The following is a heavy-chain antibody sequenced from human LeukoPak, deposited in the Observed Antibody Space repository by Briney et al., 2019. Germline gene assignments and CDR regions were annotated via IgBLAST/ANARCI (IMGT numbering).Heavy chain of an antibody. CDR1: GFTLSDHW. CDR2: VESDASRT. CDR3: ARDQGYSSGWSRDAFDI. D-gene: IGHD6-19*01. Sequence: QTGGSLRLSCVASGFTLSDHWMYWVRQGPSRGLAHVSRVESDASRTTYADSVKGRFTISRDNAKNSLHLQMNSLRAEDTAVYYCARDQGYSSGWSRDAFDIWGQGTTVTVSS. V-gene: IGHV3-74*03. J-gene: IGHJ3*02.